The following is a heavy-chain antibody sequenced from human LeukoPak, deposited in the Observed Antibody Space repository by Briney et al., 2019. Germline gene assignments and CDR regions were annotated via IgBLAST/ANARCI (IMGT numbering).Heavy chain of an antibody. CDR1: GYTFTSYG. V-gene: IGHV1-18*01. CDR3: ARGGDDCSGGSCYSDAFDI. D-gene: IGHD2-15*01. CDR2: ISAYNGNT. Sequence: ASVKVSCKASGYTFTSYGISWVRQAPGQGLEWMGWISAYNGNTNYAQKLQGRVTMTTDTSTSTAYMELRSLRSDDTAVYYCARGGDDCSGGSCYSDAFDIWGQGTMVTVSS. J-gene: IGHJ3*02.